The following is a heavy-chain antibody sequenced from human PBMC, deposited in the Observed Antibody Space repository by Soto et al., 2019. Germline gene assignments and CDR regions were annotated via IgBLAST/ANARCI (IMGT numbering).Heavy chain of an antibody. J-gene: IGHJ4*02. Sequence: PSDTLSLTCTVSDVSFSSGDYYRSWIRQPPGKGLEWIGYIYYSDNTYSNPSLKSRVAISGDTSRNQFSLKLYSVTAVDSAMYYCARRLYFDRLLAFDYWGQGTLVTVS. CDR3: ARRLYFDRLLAFDY. D-gene: IGHD3-9*01. CDR2: IYYSDNT. V-gene: IGHV4-30-4*02. CDR1: DVSFSSGDYY.